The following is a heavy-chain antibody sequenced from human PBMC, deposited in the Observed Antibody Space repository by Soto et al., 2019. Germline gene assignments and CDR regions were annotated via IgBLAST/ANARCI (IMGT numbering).Heavy chain of an antibody. J-gene: IGHJ4*02. CDR2: ISGSGGST. CDR3: AKAGSNTVTAPWGY. V-gene: IGHV3-23*01. Sequence: LSLTCAASGFTFSSYAMSWVRQAPGKGLEWVSAISGSGGSTYYADSVKGRFTISRDNSKNTLYLQMNSLRAEDTAVYYCAKAGSNTVTAPWGYWGQGTLVTVSS. D-gene: IGHD4-17*01. CDR1: GFTFSSYA.